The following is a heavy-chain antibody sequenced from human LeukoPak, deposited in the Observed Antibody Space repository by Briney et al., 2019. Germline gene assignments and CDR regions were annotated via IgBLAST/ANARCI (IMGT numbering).Heavy chain of an antibody. CDR3: AKDAISAAARGDAFDI. D-gene: IGHD6-13*01. J-gene: IGHJ3*02. CDR2: ISISGGST. V-gene: IGHV3-23*01. CDR1: GFTFRTSG. Sequence: GGSLRLSCAASGFTFRTSGMNWVRQAPGKGLEWVSGISISGGSTFYADSVKGRFTISRDISKNTLYLQMNSLRAEDTAVYYCAKDAISAAARGDAFDIWGQGTMVTVSS.